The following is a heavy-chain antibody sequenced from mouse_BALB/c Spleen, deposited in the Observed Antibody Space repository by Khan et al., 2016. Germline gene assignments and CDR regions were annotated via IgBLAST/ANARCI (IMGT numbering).Heavy chain of an antibody. CDR2: INTNTVES. V-gene: IGHV9-3-1*01. Sequence: QIQLVQSGPELKKPGETVKISCKASGYIFTNFGMNWVKQAPGKGLKWMGWINTNTVESTYADDLKGRLAFSLETSATTAYLQLNNLKNEDTATNFCASGGNYGDYFEFWGQGTTLTVSS. CDR1: GYIFTNFG. D-gene: IGHD1-1*02. CDR3: ASGGNYGDYFEF. J-gene: IGHJ2*01.